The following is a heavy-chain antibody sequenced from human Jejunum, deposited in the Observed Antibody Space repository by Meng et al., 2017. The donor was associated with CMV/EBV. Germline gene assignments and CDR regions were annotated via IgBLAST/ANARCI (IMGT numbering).Heavy chain of an antibody. CDR2: VNPSGGST. Sequence: YMNWVRQAPGQGVEWMAIVNPSGGSTSYAQKFQGRVTMTTDTSTRTLHMELNNLRSEDTAVYYCARAGDYYDSSGYSNSARQPLDYWGQGTLVTVSS. CDR3: ARAGDYYDSSGYSNSARQPLDY. V-gene: IGHV1-46*01. J-gene: IGHJ4*02. CDR1: Y. D-gene: IGHD3-22*01.